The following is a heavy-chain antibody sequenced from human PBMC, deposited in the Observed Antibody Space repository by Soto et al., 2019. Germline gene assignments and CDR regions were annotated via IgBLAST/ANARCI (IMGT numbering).Heavy chain of an antibody. CDR1: GGSVSSGSYY. CDR3: SRDLRRTGFDY. J-gene: IGHJ4*02. Sequence: QVQLQESGPGLVKPSETLSLTCTVSGGSVSSGSYYWSWIRQPPGKGLEWIGYIYYSGSTNYNPSPKSRVTISVDTSKNQFSLKLSSVTAADTAVVYCSRDLRRTGFDYWGQGTLVTVSS. V-gene: IGHV4-61*01. CDR2: IYYSGST.